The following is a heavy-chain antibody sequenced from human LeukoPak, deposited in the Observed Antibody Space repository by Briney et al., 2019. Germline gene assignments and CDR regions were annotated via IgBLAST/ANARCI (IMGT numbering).Heavy chain of an antibody. CDR2: ISSSGSTI. J-gene: IGHJ6*02. CDR3: ANSQIHFWEWLFPSYYYYGMDV. Sequence: GGSLRLSCAASGFTFSDYYMSWIRQAPGKGLEWVSYISSSGSTIYYADSVKGRFTISRDNAKNSLYLQMNSLRAEDTAVYYCANSQIHFWEWLFPSYYYYGMDVWGQGTTVTVSS. CDR1: GFTFSDYY. V-gene: IGHV3-11*01. D-gene: IGHD3-3*01.